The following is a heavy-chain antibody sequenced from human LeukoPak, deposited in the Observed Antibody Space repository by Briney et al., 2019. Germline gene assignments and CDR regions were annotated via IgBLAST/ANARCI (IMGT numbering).Heavy chain of an antibody. J-gene: IGHJ5*02. D-gene: IGHD3-10*01. CDR1: GFTFSSYA. CDR3: AKDGRTYYYGSGSYFGWFDP. V-gene: IGHV3-23*01. CDR2: LSGVGSTP. Sequence: GGSLRLSCAASGFTFSSYAMNCVRQAPGRGREWVSTLSGVGSTPYDADSVKGRFTISRDNSKNTLYLQMNSLRAEDTAVYYCAKDGRTYYYGSGSYFGWFDPWGQGTLVTVSS.